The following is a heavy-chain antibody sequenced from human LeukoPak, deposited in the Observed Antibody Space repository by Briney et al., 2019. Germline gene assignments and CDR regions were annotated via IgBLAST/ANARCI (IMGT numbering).Heavy chain of an antibody. J-gene: IGHJ4*02. D-gene: IGHD3-22*01. CDR1: GFTVSGNY. CDR3: ARVLHKRNYDSSTYYGY. CDR2: ISSSSSTI. V-gene: IGHV3-11*04. Sequence: GGSLRLSCAVSGFTVSGNYMSWIRQAPGKGLEWVSYISSSSSTIYYADSVKGRFTISRDNAKNSLYLQMSSLRAEDTAVYYCARVLHKRNYDSSTYYGYWGQGTLVTVSS.